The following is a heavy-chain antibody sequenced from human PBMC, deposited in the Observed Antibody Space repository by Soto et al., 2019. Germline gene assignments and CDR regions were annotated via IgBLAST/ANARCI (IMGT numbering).Heavy chain of an antibody. CDR3: ARGGHVVVVTAALDY. CDR1: GYTLTELS. D-gene: IGHD2-21*02. V-gene: IGHV1-46*01. CDR2: VNPSGGHT. Sequence: ASVKVSCKVSGYTLTELSMHWVRQAPGQGLEWMGTVNPSGGHTTYAQHFLGRVTMTRDTSTSTLYMELTSLTSDDTAIYYCARGGHVVVVTAALDYWGQGTLVTVSS. J-gene: IGHJ4*02.